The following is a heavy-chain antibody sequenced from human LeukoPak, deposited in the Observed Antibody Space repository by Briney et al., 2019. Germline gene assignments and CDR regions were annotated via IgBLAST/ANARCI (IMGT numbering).Heavy chain of an antibody. V-gene: IGHV1-46*01. D-gene: IGHD3-10*01. CDR3: YNPYGSGSAPVRRNYYGMDV. CDR2: INPSGGST. Sequence: ASVKVSCKASGYTFTSYYMHWVRQAPGQGLEWMGIINPSGGSTSYAQKFQGRVTMTRDTSTSTVYMELSSLRSEDTAVYYCYNPYGSGSAPVRRNYYGMDVWGQGTTVTVSS. J-gene: IGHJ6*02. CDR1: GYTFTSYY.